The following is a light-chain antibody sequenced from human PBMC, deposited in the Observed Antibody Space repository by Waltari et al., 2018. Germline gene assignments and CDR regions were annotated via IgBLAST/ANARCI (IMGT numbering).Light chain of an antibody. CDR3: QQFNNYRT. CDR1: QGISSA. V-gene: IGKV1D-13*01. J-gene: IGKJ1*01. CDR2: DAS. Sequence: AIQLTQSPSSLSASVEDRVPITCRASQGISSALAWYQQKPGKAPKLLIYDASSLESGVPSRFSGSGSGTDFTLTISSLQPEDFATYYCQQFNNYRTFGQGTKVEIK.